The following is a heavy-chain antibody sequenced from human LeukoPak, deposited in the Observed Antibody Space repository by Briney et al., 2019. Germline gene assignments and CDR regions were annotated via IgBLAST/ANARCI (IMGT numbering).Heavy chain of an antibody. D-gene: IGHD4-23*01. CDR3: ARDLLNYGGNSLPYFDY. J-gene: IGHJ4*02. V-gene: IGHV4-30-2*01. CDR1: GGSISSGGYS. CDR2: IYHSGST. Sequence: SQTLSLTCAVSGGSISSGGYSWSWIRQPPGKGLEWIGYIYHSGSTYYNPSLKSRVTISVDTSKNQFSLKLSSVTAADTAVYYCARDLLNYGGNSLPYFDYWGQGNLVTVSS.